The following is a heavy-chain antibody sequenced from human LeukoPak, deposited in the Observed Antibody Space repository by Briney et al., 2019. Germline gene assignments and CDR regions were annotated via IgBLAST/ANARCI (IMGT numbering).Heavy chain of an antibody. Sequence: GASVKVSCKTSGYTFTTYTIYWVRQAPGQRLEWMGWINAGNGNTKYSQNFQGRVTMSRDTSASTVYMELSSLRSEDTAVYYCAKETFYSSYYFDFWGQGTLVTVSS. V-gene: IGHV1-3*01. D-gene: IGHD2-15*01. CDR2: INAGNGNT. J-gene: IGHJ4*02. CDR3: AKETFYSSYYFDF. CDR1: GYTFTTYT.